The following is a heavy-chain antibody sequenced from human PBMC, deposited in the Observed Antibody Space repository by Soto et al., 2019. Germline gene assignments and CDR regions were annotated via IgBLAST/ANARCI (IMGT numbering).Heavy chain of an antibody. CDR1: GFTFSSYG. V-gene: IGHV3-33*01. J-gene: IGHJ6*02. D-gene: IGHD5-12*01. CDR2: IWYDGSNK. CDR3: ARELVATTYYYYGMDV. Sequence: GGSLRLSCAASGFTFSSYGMHWVRQAPGKGLEWVAVIWYDGSNKYYADSVKGRFTISRDNSKNTLYLQMNSLRAEDTAVYYCARELVATTYYYYGMDVWGQGTTVTVSS.